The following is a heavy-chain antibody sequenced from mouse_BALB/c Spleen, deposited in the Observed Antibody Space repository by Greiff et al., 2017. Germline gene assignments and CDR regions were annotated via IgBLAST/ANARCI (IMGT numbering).Heavy chain of an antibody. D-gene: IGHD1-1*01. CDR2: ISNLAYSI. J-gene: IGHJ2*01. V-gene: IGHV5-15*02. CDR3: AREYYGSLFDY. CDR1: GFTFSDYG. Sequence: EVMLVESGGGLVQPGGSRKLSCAASGFTFSDYGMAWVRQAPGKGPEWVAFISNLAYSIYYADTVTGRFTISRENAKNTLYLEMSSLRSEDTAMYYCAREYYGSLFDYWGQGTTLTVSS.